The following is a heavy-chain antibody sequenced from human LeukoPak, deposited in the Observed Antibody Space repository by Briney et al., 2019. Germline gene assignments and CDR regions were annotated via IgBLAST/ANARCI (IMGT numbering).Heavy chain of an antibody. V-gene: IGHV3-21*01. D-gene: IGHD1-26*01. CDR2: ISSSSSYI. CDR3: ARGFTVGATFPLDY. J-gene: IGHJ4*02. CDR1: GFTFSSYG. Sequence: GGSLRLSCAASGFTFSSYGMSWVRQAPGKGLEWVSSISSSSSYIYYADSVKGRFTISRDNAKNSLYLQMNSLRAEDTAVYYCARGFTVGATFPLDYWGQGTLVTVSP.